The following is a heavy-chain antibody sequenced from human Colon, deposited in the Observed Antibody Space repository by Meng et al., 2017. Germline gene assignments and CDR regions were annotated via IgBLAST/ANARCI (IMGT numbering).Heavy chain of an antibody. CDR3: AREDIEVDVMPMKPVVSYHGMDV. Sequence: QVQLQESGPGLVKPSQTLSLTCTVSGASVNSGDYYWSWVRQSPGKGLEWIGHTYTTGDTNYNPSLKTRVMISINTAKNQFSLKLTSVTAADTAVYFCAREDIEVDVMPMKPVVSYHGMDVWGQGTTVTVSS. V-gene: IGHV4-30-4*01. CDR1: GASVNSGDYY. CDR2: TYTTGDT. D-gene: IGHD2-15*01. J-gene: IGHJ6*02.